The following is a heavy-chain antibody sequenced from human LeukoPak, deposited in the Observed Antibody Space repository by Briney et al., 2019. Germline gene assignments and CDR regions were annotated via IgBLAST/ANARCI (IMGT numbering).Heavy chain of an antibody. Sequence: SETLSLTCTVSGGSISSYYWSWIRQPPGKGLEWIGEINHSGSTNYNPSLKSRVTISVDTSKNQFSLKLSSVTAADTAVYYCARDGYYYYGSGSYYKTWFDPWGQGTLVTVSS. CDR2: INHSGST. J-gene: IGHJ5*02. CDR3: ARDGYYYYGSGSYYKTWFDP. D-gene: IGHD3-10*01. V-gene: IGHV4-34*01. CDR1: GGSISSYY.